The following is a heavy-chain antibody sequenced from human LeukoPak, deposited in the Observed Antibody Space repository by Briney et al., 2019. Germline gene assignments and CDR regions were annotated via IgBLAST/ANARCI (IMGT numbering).Heavy chain of an antibody. Sequence: GGSLRLSCAASGFTFSDFYMSWIRQSPGKGLEWVSYISSSSSYTNYADSVKGRFTISRDNSKNTLYLQMNSLRAEDTAVYYCARCEVSYYFDYWGQGTLVTVSS. CDR1: GFTFSDFY. J-gene: IGHJ4*02. CDR2: ISSSSSYT. D-gene: IGHD6-6*01. V-gene: IGHV3-11*06. CDR3: ARCEVSYYFDY.